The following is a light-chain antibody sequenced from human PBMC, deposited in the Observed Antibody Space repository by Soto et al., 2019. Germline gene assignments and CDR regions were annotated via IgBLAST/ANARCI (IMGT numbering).Light chain of an antibody. CDR2: EVT. Sequence: ALAQPASVSGSPGQSITISCTGTRSDIGSYNYVSWYQLHPDKAPKLIIYEVTSRPSGISDRFSGSKSGSTASLIISGLQAEDEADYYCSSYSSTDTLYVFGTGTKVTVL. CDR3: SSYSSTDTLYV. V-gene: IGLV2-14*01. J-gene: IGLJ1*01. CDR1: RSDIGSYNY.